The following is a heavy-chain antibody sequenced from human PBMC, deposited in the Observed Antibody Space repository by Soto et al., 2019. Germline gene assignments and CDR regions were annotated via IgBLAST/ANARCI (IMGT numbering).Heavy chain of an antibody. J-gene: IGHJ4*02. CDR2: NSGSSGST. Sequence: GGSLRLSCAASGFTFSSYAMSWVRQAPGKGLEWVSVNSGSSGSTYYADSVKGRFTISRDNSKKTLYLKMNSLRAEDTAVYYCARARGPYGDYAGWGQGTLVTVSS. CDR3: ARARGPYGDYAG. CDR1: GFTFSSYA. D-gene: IGHD4-17*01. V-gene: IGHV3-23*01.